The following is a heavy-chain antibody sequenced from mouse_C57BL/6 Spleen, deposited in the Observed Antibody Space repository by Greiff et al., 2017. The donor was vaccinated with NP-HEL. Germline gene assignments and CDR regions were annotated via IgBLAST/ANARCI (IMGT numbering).Heavy chain of an antibody. Sequence: VQLQQSGPELVKPGASVKISCKASGYTFTDYYMNWVKQSHGKSLEWIGDINPNNGGTSYNQKFKGKATLTVDKSSSTAYMELRSLTSEDSAVYYCARSIIRYFDYWGQGTTLTVSS. D-gene: IGHD2-4*01. CDR3: ARSIIRYFDY. CDR2: INPNNGGT. V-gene: IGHV1-26*01. J-gene: IGHJ2*01. CDR1: GYTFTDYY.